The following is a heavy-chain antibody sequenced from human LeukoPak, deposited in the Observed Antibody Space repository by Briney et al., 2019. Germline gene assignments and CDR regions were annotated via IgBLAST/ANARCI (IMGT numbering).Heavy chain of an antibody. CDR1: GYTLTELS. J-gene: IGHJ4*02. CDR3: ATALIVGATVVPGGY. Sequence: ASVKVSCTVSGYTLTELSMHWVRQAPGKGLEWMGGFDPEDGETIYAQKFQGRVTMTEDTSTDTAYMELSSLRSEDTAVYYCATALIVGATVVPGGYWGQGTLVTVSS. D-gene: IGHD1-26*01. V-gene: IGHV1-24*01. CDR2: FDPEDGET.